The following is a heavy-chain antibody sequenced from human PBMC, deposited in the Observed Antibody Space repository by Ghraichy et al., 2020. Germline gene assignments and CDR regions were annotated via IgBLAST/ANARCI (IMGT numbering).Heavy chain of an antibody. V-gene: IGHV1-8*01. CDR2: MNPNSGNT. Sequence: ASVKVSCKASGYTFTSYDINWVRQATGQGLEWMGWMNPNSGNTGYAQKFQGRVTMTRNTSISTAYMELSSLRSEDTAVYYCARALGYCSSTSCLLHYYYYYGMDVWGQGTTVTVSS. CDR3: ARALGYCSSTSCLLHYYYYYGMDV. J-gene: IGHJ6*02. CDR1: GYTFTSYD. D-gene: IGHD2-2*01.